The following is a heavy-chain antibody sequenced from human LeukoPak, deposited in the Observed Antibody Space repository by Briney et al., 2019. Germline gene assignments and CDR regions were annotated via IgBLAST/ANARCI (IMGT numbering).Heavy chain of an antibody. V-gene: IGHV3-7*01. D-gene: IGHD3-10*01. Sequence: GGSLRLSCAASGFTFISYWMTWVRQAPGKGLEWVASINQDGSEEFYVDSMKGRVTISRNYAKNSLYLQINNLRTEDTAVYYCARFGPGRDLSYPDYWGQGTLVTVSS. CDR2: INQDGSEE. CDR3: ARFGPGRDLSYPDY. J-gene: IGHJ4*02. CDR1: GFTFISYW.